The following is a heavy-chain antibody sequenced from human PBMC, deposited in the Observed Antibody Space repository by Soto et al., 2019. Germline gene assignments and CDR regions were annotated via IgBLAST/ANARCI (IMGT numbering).Heavy chain of an antibody. Sequence: EVQLVESGGGLVQPGGSLRLSCAASGLTFSSHWMHWVRQAPGKGLVYVSGISPDGRTTNYADSVKGRFTISRDNAKNPLYLQMNILRVEDTAVYYCARPLGTTVLVDYWGLGTLVTVSS. D-gene: IGHD4-17*01. CDR2: ISPDGRTT. CDR3: ARPLGTTVLVDY. CDR1: GLTFSSHW. V-gene: IGHV3-74*01. J-gene: IGHJ4*02.